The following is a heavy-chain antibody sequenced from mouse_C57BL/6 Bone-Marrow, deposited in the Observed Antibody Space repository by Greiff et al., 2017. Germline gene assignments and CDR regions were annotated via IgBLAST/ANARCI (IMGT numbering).Heavy chain of an antibody. D-gene: IGHD1-1*01. CDR2: IYPGDGDT. CDR1: GYAFSSYW. CDR3: ARSGVITTVVASRYYAMDY. J-gene: IGHJ4*01. V-gene: IGHV1-80*01. Sequence: QVQLVESGAELVKPGASVKISCKASGYAFSSYWMNWVKQRPGKGLEWIGQIYPGDGDTNYNGKFKGKATLTADKSSSTAYMQLSSLTSEDSAVYFCARSGVITTVVASRYYAMDYWGQGTSVTVSS.